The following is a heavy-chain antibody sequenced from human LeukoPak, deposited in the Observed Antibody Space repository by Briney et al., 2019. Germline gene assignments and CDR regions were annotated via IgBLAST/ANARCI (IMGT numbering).Heavy chain of an antibody. CDR3: ARDHSSSGQLFDY. V-gene: IGHV1-18*01. CDR1: GYIFSNFG. D-gene: IGHD6-13*01. J-gene: IGHJ4*02. CDR2: ISAYNGNT. Sequence: ASVKVSCKTSGYIFSNFGISWVRQAPEQGLEWMGWISAYNGNTNYAQKLQGRVTMTTDTSTSTAYMELRSLRSDDTALYYCARDHSSSGQLFDYWGQGTLVTVSS.